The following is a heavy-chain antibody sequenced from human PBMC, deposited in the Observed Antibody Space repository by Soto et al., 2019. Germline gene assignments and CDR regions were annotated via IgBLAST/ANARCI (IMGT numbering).Heavy chain of an antibody. Sequence: SETLSLTCTGSGGSMSSCYWSGSRQPPGKGLEWIGYIYNSGSTNYNPSLKSRVTISVDTSKNQFSLNLSSVPAPDSALYYRAYGDSRAPFDSWGQGTPVTVSA. J-gene: IGHJ4*02. CDR1: GGSMSSCY. V-gene: IGHV4-59*12. D-gene: IGHD4-17*01. CDR3: AYGDSRAPFDS. CDR2: IYNSGST.